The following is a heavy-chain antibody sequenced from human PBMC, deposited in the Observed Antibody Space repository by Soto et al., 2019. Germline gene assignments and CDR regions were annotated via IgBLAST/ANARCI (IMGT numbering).Heavy chain of an antibody. V-gene: IGHV4-34*01. J-gene: IGHJ1*01. D-gene: IGHD6-13*01. CDR2: INHSGST. CDR1: GGSFSGHY. Sequence: SETLSLTCAVYGGSFSGHYWSWIRQPPGKGLEWIGEINHSGSTNYNPSLKSRVNISVDTSKNQFSLKMSSVTAADTAVYYCARGGTAAAPGYFQHWGQGTLVTVSS. CDR3: ARGGTAAAPGYFQH.